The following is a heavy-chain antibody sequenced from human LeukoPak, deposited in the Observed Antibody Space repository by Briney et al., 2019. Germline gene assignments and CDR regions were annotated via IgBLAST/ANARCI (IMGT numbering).Heavy chain of an antibody. CDR1: GYTFTSYD. J-gene: IGHJ6*02. V-gene: IGHV1-8*01. Sequence: ASVTVSCKASGYTFTSYDINWVRQATGQGLEWMGWMNPNSGNTGYAQKFQGRVTMTRNTSISTAYMELSSLRSEDTAVYYCARGGYSGYYYYYYYGMDVWGRGTTVTVSS. CDR2: MNPNSGNT. CDR3: ARGGYSGYYYYYYYGMDV. D-gene: IGHD5-12*01.